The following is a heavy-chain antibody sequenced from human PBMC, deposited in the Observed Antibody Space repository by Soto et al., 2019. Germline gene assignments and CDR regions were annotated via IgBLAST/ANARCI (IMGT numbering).Heavy chain of an antibody. CDR1: GGSISSGGYS. J-gene: IGHJ5*02. D-gene: IGHD1-1*01. V-gene: IGHV4-30-2*01. CDR3: ARDQLEGNWFDP. CDR2: IYHSGST. Sequence: QLQLQESGSGLVRPSQTLSLTWAVSGGSISSGGYSWNWIRQPPGKGLEWIGYIYHSGSTLYNPSLKSRVTLSVDTSKNQFSRKLSSVTAADTAVYYCARDQLEGNWFDPWGQGTLVTVSS.